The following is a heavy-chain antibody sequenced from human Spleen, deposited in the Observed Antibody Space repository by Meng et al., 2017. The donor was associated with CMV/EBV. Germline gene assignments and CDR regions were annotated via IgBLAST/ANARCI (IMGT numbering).Heavy chain of an antibody. V-gene: IGHV3-66*02. J-gene: IGHJ6*02. CDR1: GFTVSSNY. Sequence: GGSLRLSCAVSGFTVSSNYMSWVRQAPGKGLEWVSVIYSGGSTYYADSVKGRFTISRDNSKNTLYLQMNSLRAEDTAVYYCARGGFGRGVTIPFYGMDVWGQGTTVTVSS. CDR3: ARGGFGRGVTIPFYGMDV. D-gene: IGHD2-21*01. CDR2: IYSGGST.